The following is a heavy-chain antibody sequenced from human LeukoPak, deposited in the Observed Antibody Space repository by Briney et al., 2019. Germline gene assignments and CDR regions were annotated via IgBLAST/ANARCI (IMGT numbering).Heavy chain of an antibody. J-gene: IGHJ3*02. V-gene: IGHV4-59*01. Sequence: PSEALSLTCTVSGGSISSYYWSWIRPPPGKGLEWIGYIYDSGSPKYNSSLKSRLTISVDTSKNQFSLKLSSVTAADTAIYYCARAGERGYNGYDDAFDIWGQGTMVTVSS. CDR2: IYDSGSP. CDR3: ARAGERGYNGYDDAFDI. D-gene: IGHD5-12*01. CDR1: GGSISSYY.